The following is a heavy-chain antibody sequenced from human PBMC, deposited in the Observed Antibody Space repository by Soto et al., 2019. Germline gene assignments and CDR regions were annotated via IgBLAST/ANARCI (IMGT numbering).Heavy chain of an antibody. CDR2: INHSGSN. Sequence: SETLSLTCAVYGESFSGYYWSWIRQPPGKGLAWIGEINHSGSNNCNPSLKSRVTISVDTSKNQFSLKLSSVTAADMAVYYCARGISMIVEVQRVATDTCSIDXWGQGTRFTVSX. D-gene: IGHD2-2*01. CDR3: ARGISMIVEVQRVATDTCSIDX. CDR1: GESFSGYY. J-gene: IGHJ4*02. V-gene: IGHV4-34*01.